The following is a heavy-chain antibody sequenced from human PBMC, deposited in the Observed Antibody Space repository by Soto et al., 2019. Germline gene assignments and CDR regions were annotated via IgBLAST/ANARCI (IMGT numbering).Heavy chain of an antibody. CDR2: IHYSGST. J-gene: IGHJ6*02. CDR1: GFSISSYY. Sequence: PSETLSLTCPVSGFSISSYYWSWIRQSPGKGLEWIGYIHYSGSTKSNPSLKSRVTISVDTSRNQVSLKLSSVTAADSAVYFCARARYQLLHPYYYGMDVWGQGTTVTVSS. D-gene: IGHD2-2*01. V-gene: IGHV4-59*01. CDR3: ARARYQLLHPYYYGMDV.